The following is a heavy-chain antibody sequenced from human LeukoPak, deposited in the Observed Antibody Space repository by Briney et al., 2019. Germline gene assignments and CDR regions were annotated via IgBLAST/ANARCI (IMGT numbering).Heavy chain of an antibody. CDR1: GYTFTGYY. CDR3: ARKRSGQPVDY. D-gene: IGHD6-6*01. CDR2: IKSDSGDT. Sequence: RRASVKVSCKASGYTFTGYYMHWVRQAPGQGLEWMGWIKSDSGDTNYAQSFQGRVTMTRDTSISTAYMELNSLRSDDTAVYYCARKRSGQPVDYWGQGTLVTVSS. V-gene: IGHV1-2*02. J-gene: IGHJ4*02.